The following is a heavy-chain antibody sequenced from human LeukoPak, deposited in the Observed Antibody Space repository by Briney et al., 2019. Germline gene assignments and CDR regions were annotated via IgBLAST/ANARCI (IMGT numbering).Heavy chain of an antibody. CDR2: ISSSSSYI. V-gene: IGHV3-21*01. J-gene: IGHJ3*02. CDR3: ARDRYYDILTGYYRALDAFDI. Sequence: GGSLRLSCAASGLTFSSYSMNWVRQAPGKGLEWVSSISSSSSYIYYADSVKGRFTISRDNAKNSLYLQMNSLRAEDTAVYNCARDRYYDILTGYYRALDAFDIWGQGTMVTVSS. CDR1: GLTFSSYS. D-gene: IGHD3-9*01.